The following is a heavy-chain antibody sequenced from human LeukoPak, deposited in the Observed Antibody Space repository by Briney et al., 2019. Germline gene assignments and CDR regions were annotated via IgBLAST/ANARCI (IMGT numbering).Heavy chain of an antibody. Sequence: SVKASCKASGGTFSSYAISWVRQAPGQGLEWMGGIIPIFGTANYAQKFQGRVTITADESTSTAYMELSSLRSEDTAVYYCARDPGIRGYNWNDGGGEYYYMDVWGKGTTVTVSS. CDR2: IIPIFGTA. CDR3: ARDPGIRGYNWNDGGGEYYYMDV. D-gene: IGHD1-1*01. J-gene: IGHJ6*03. V-gene: IGHV1-69*13. CDR1: GGTFSSYA.